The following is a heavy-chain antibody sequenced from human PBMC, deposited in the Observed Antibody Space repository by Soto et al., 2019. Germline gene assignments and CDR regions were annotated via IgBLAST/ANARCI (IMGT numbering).Heavy chain of an antibody. D-gene: IGHD2-8*01. CDR3: AKDRGCTNGVCYTGYYYYYGTDV. V-gene: IGHV3-30*18. CDR2: ISYDGSNK. CDR1: GFTFSSYG. Sequence: QVQLVESGGDEVQPGRVIRLSCAASGFTFSSYGMHWVRQAPGKGLEWVAVISYDGSNKYYADSVKGRFTISRDNSKYTLYLQMNSLRAEDTAVDYCAKDRGCTNGVCYTGYYYYYGTDVWGQGTTVTVSS. J-gene: IGHJ6*02.